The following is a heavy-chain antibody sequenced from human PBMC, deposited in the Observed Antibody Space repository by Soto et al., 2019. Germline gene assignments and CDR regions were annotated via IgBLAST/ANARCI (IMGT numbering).Heavy chain of an antibody. CDR1: GGSFSGYY. J-gene: IGHJ3*02. Sequence: SETLSLTCAVYGGSFSGYYWSWIRQPPGKGLEWIGEINHSGSTNYNPSLKSRVTISVDTSKNQFSLKLSSVTAADTAVYYCASLPYCTNGVCYAFDIWGQGTMVTVSS. V-gene: IGHV4-34*01. CDR3: ASLPYCTNGVCYAFDI. D-gene: IGHD2-8*01. CDR2: INHSGST.